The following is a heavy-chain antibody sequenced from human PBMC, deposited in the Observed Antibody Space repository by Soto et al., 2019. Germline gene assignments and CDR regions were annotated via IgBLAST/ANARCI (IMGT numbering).Heavy chain of an antibody. Sequence: QVQLVESGGGVVQPGRSLRLSCSASGFTFSAYTMHWVRQPPGKGLEWVAVISYDGNNERYTDPVKGRFTVSRDNYKSTLYLKMNSLESEDTVVYYCARDGYSGRSDGFDIWGQGTMVTVSS. J-gene: IGHJ3*02. CDR3: ARDGYSGRSDGFDI. CDR1: GFTFSAYT. D-gene: IGHD1-26*01. V-gene: IGHV3-30-3*01. CDR2: ISYDGNNE.